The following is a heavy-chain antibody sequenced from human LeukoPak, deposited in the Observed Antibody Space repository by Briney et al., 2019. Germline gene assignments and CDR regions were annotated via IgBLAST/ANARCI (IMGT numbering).Heavy chain of an antibody. V-gene: IGHV3-21*01. CDR3: ARSELGYNYHYMDV. D-gene: IGHD3-10*01. CDR2: ISSSSSYI. Sequence: GGSLRLSCAASGFTLSNYNMNWVRQAPGKGLEWVSSISSSSSYIYYTDSVKGRFTISRDNAKNSLYLQMNSLRAEDTAVYYCARSELGYNYHYMDVWGKGTTVTISS. J-gene: IGHJ6*03. CDR1: GFTLSNYN.